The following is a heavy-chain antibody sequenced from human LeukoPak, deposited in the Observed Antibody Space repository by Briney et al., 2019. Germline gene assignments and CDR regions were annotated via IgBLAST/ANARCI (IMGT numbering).Heavy chain of an antibody. D-gene: IGHD4-17*01. CDR3: ATLLATVTTKQPEDY. Sequence: TSETLSLTCTVSGGSISSSSYYWGWIRQPPGKGLEWIGSIYYSGSTYYNPSLKSRVTISVDTSKNQFSLKLSSVTAADTAVYYCATLLATVTTKQPEDYWGQGTLVTVSS. CDR1: GGSISSSSYY. J-gene: IGHJ4*02. V-gene: IGHV4-39*01. CDR2: IYYSGST.